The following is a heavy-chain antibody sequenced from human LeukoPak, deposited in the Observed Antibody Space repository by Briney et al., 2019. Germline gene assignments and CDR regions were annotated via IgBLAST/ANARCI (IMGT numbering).Heavy chain of an antibody. CDR2: ISAYNGNT. CDR1: GYTFTGYY. CDR3: ARDKEWLRDY. V-gene: IGHV1-18*04. J-gene: IGHJ4*02. D-gene: IGHD5-12*01. Sequence: ASVKVSCKASGYTFTGYYMHWVRQAPGQGLEWMGWISAYNGNTNYAQKLQGRVNMTTDTSTSTAYMELRSLRSDDTAVFYCARDKEWLRDYWGQGTLVTVSS.